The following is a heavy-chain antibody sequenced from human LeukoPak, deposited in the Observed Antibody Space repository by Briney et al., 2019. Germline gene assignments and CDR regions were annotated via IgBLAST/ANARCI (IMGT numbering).Heavy chain of an antibody. Sequence: GGSLRLFCAASGFTFSNAWMSWDRQAPGKGLEWVGRIKSKTDGGTTDYAAPVKGRFTISRDDSKNTLYLQMNSLKNEDTAVYYCTTDTLGYCSSTSCYGSYYYYYYGMDVWGKGTTVTVSS. J-gene: IGHJ6*04. CDR3: TTDTLGYCSSTSCYGSYYYYYYGMDV. D-gene: IGHD2-2*01. CDR2: IKSKTDGGTT. V-gene: IGHV3-15*01. CDR1: GFTFSNAW.